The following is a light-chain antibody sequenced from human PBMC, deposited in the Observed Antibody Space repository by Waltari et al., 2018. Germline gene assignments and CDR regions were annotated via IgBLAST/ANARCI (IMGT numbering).Light chain of an antibody. J-gene: IGLJ3*02. CDR3: VSYTTTGTRV. CDR2: DVD. Sequence: QSALTQPASVSGSPGQSITIPCPGTSRDVGGYKFVSWYQQHPGKAPKFLIFDVDRRPSGISNRFSDSKSGNTASLTISGLQPEDEADYYCVSYTTTGTRVFGGGTKLTVL. CDR1: SRDVGGYKF. V-gene: IGLV2-14*03.